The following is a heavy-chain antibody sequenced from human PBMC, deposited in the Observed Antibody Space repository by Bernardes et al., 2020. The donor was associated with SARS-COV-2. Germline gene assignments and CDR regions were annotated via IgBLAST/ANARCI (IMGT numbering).Heavy chain of an antibody. J-gene: IGHJ3*02. CDR1: GFSLSDYW. CDR2: TNSDGRSK. D-gene: IGHD2-15*01. Sequence: GGSLRLSCAAFGFSLSDYWMHWVRQVPGKGLVWLSCTNSDGRSKSYADSVKGRFAISRDNAKNTLYVQMNSLRADDTAVYYCTRVLEGRAGAFDIWGQGTMVTVSS. CDR3: TRVLEGRAGAFDI. V-gene: IGHV3-74*01.